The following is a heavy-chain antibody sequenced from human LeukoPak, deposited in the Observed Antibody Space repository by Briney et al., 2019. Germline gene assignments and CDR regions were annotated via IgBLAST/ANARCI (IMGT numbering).Heavy chain of an antibody. Sequence: SETLSLTCTVSGGSISSYYWSWIRQPAGKGLEWIGRIYTSGSTNYNPSLKSRVTMSVDTSKNQFSLKLSSVTAADTAVYYCARASRSSWYRPFDYWGQGTLVTVSP. D-gene: IGHD6-13*01. V-gene: IGHV4-4*07. CDR3: ARASRSSWYRPFDY. J-gene: IGHJ4*02. CDR1: GGSISSYY. CDR2: IYTSGST.